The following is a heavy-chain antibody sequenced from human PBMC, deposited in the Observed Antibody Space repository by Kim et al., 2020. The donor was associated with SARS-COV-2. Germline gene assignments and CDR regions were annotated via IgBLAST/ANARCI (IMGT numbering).Heavy chain of an antibody. Sequence: ASVKVSCKASGYTFTSYGISWVRQAPGQGLEWMGWISAYNGNTNYAQKLQGRVTMTTDTSTSTAYMELRSLRSDDTAVYYCARDPPYHRYKAARSSFFDYWGQGTLVTVSS. CDR2: ISAYNGNT. D-gene: IGHD6-6*01. V-gene: IGHV1-18*01. CDR3: ARDPPYHRYKAARSSFFDY. CDR1: GYTFTSYG. J-gene: IGHJ4*02.